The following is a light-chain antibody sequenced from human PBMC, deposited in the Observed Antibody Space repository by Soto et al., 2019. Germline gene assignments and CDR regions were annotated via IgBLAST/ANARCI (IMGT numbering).Light chain of an antibody. V-gene: IGKV3-20*01. CDR3: QQYGGSPRIT. J-gene: IGKJ5*01. CDR2: GEX. CDR1: DRLTSVY. Sequence: EIVLTQSPGTLSLSRGESATLCXRARDRLTSVYLAWYQQRPXXSTRIXXXGEXNRATGIPDRFSGSGSGKDFTLIINRLEPEDVAMYYCQQYGGSPRITFGQGTRLEIK.